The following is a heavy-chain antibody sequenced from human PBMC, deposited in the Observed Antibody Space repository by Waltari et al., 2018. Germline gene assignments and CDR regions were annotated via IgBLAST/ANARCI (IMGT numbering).Heavy chain of an antibody. V-gene: IGHV1-8*01. Sequence: QVQLVQSGAEVKKPGASVKVSCKASGYTFTSYDINWVRQATGQGLEWMGWVNPNSGNTGYAQKFQGRVTMTRNTSRSTAYMELSSLRSEDTAVYYCARGRIRRDGPRWFDPWGQGTLVTVSS. CDR3: ARGRIRRDGPRWFDP. CDR2: VNPNSGNT. J-gene: IGHJ5*02. CDR1: GYTFTSYD.